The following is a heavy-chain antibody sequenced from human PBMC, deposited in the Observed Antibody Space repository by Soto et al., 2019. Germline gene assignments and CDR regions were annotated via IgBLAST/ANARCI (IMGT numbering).Heavy chain of an antibody. J-gene: IGHJ4*02. CDR2: IIPMFDTP. D-gene: IGHD2-15*01. Sequence: QVQLVQSGAEVKKPGSSVKVSCKASGGTFRSDSFSWVRQAPGQGLEWMGGIIPMFDTPIYAQKFQDRVTITADESTSTAYMQLSSLRSGDTAVYYCASSGGLDRDFNYWGQGSLVTVSS. V-gene: IGHV1-69*12. CDR3: ASSGGLDRDFNY. CDR1: GGTFRSDS.